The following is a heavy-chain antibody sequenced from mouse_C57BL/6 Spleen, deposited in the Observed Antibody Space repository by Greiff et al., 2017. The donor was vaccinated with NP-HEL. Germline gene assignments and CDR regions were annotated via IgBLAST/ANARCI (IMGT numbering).Heavy chain of an antibody. V-gene: IGHV5-4*01. CDR2: ISDGGSYT. J-gene: IGHJ4*01. Sequence: EVMLVESGGGLVKPGGSLKLSCAASGFTFSSYAMSWVRQTPEKRLEWVATISDGGSYTYYPDNVQGRFTISRDNAKNNLYLQMSHLKSEDTAMYYCARDYYGFMDYWGQGTSVTVSS. D-gene: IGHD1-1*01. CDR1: GFTFSSYA. CDR3: ARDYYGFMDY.